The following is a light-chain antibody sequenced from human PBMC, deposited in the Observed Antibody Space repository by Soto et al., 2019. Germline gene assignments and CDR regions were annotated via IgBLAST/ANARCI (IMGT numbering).Light chain of an antibody. CDR3: SSYTNSSPYVV. CDR1: SSDVGGYNY. V-gene: IGLV2-14*01. Sequence: QSVLTQPASVSGSPGQLITISCTGTSSDVGGYNYVSWYQQHPGKAPKLMIYDVSNRPSGVSNRFSGSKSGNTASLTISGLQAEDEADYYCSSYTNSSPYVVFGGGTKVTVL. J-gene: IGLJ2*01. CDR2: DVS.